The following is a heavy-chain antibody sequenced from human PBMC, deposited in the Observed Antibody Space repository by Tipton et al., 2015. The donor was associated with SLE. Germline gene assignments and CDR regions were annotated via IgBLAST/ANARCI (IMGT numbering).Heavy chain of an antibody. D-gene: IGHD3-10*01. CDR1: GYSISSGYY. J-gene: IGHJ4*02. CDR3: ARDQLGLYGSGSYDY. V-gene: IGHV4-38-2*02. Sequence: TLSLTCTVSGYSISSGYYWGWIRQPPGKGLEWIGYIYYSGSTYYNPSLKSRVTISVDTSKNQFSLKLSSVTAADTAVYYCARDQLGLYGSGSYDYWGQGTLVTVSS. CDR2: IYYSGST.